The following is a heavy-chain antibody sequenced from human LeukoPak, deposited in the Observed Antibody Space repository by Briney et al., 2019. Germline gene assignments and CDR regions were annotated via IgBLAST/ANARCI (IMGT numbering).Heavy chain of an antibody. D-gene: IGHD4-17*01. CDR2: IIPILGIA. CDR1: GYTFTSYG. CDR3: ARDQDYGDYVIPY. V-gene: IGHV1-69*04. Sequence: SVKVSCKASGYTFTSYGISWVRQAPEQGLEWMGRIIPILGIANYAQKFQGRVTITADKSTSTAYMELSSLRSEDTAVYYCARDQDYGDYVIPYWGQGTLVTVSS. J-gene: IGHJ4*02.